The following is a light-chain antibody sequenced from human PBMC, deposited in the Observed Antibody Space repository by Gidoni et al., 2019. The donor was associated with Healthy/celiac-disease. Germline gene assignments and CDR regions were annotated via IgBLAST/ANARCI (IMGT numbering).Light chain of an antibody. CDR1: QSVSIN. CDR3: QKYNNWPPIT. J-gene: IGKJ5*01. CDR2: GAS. Sequence: EIVMTQSPATLSVSPGERATLSCRASQSVSINLAWYQQKPGQAPRLLIYGASTRATGIPARFSGSGSGTEITLTISSLQSEDFAVYYCQKYNNWPPITFGKGHDWRLN. V-gene: IGKV3-15*01.